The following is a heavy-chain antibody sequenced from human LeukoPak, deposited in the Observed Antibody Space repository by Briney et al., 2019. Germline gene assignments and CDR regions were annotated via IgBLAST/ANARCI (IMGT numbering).Heavy chain of an antibody. J-gene: IGHJ4*02. Sequence: SVKVSCKASGGTFSSYAVSWVRLTPGQGLEWRGGIIPVFGTANYAQKFQGRVTITADKSTSTAYMELSSLRSEDTAVYYCARDQDSHSSGWYDYWGQGTGITVSS. D-gene: IGHD6-19*01. CDR2: IIPVFGTA. CDR1: GGTFSSYA. V-gene: IGHV1-69*06. CDR3: ARDQDSHSSGWYDY.